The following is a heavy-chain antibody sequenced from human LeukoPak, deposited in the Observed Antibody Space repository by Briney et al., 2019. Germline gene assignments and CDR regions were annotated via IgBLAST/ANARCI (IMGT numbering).Heavy chain of an antibody. CDR1: GYTFIVYY. Sequence: ASVTVSFKASGYTFIVYYLHWVRQAPGRGLEWMGWINPHNGDTNYAQKFQGRVTMTRDTSIATAYMELSRLKSDDTAVYYCATVRDIVVGGGPYYFDYWGQGTLVTVSS. D-gene: IGHD2-15*01. CDR2: INPHNGDT. V-gene: IGHV1-2*02. CDR3: ATVRDIVVGGGPYYFDY. J-gene: IGHJ4*02.